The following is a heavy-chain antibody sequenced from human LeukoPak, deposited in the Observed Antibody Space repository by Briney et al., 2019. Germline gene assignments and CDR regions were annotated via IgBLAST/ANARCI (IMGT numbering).Heavy chain of an antibody. Sequence: ASVKVSCKASGGTFSSYAISWVRQAPGQGLEWMGGIIPIFGTANYAQKFQGRVTITADKSTSTAYMELSSLRSEDTAVYYCARGDLAVAGSVWYYYMDVWGKGTTVTVSS. V-gene: IGHV1-69*06. J-gene: IGHJ6*03. CDR1: GGTFSSYA. CDR2: IIPIFGTA. D-gene: IGHD6-19*01. CDR3: ARGDLAVAGSVWYYYMDV.